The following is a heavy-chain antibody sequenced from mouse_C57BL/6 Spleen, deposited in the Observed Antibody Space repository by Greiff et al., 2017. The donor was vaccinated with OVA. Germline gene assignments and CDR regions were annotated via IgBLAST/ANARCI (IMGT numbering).Heavy chain of an antibody. V-gene: IGHV1-62-2*01. CDR1: GYTFTEYT. Sequence: VQLQQSGAELVKPGASVKLSCKASGYTFTEYTIHWVKQRSGQGLEWIGWFYPGSGSIKYNEKFKDKATLTADKSSSTVYMELSRLTSEDSAVYFCARHEKIYYDYDYWYFDVWGTGTTVTVSS. D-gene: IGHD2-4*01. CDR2: FYPGSGSI. J-gene: IGHJ1*03. CDR3: ARHEKIYYDYDYWYFDV.